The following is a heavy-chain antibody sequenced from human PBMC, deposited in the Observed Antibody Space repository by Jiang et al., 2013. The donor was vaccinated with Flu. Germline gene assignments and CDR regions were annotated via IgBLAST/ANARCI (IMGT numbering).Heavy chain of an antibody. CDR2: IKQDGSEK. CDR3: AREGHYYYYYMDV. J-gene: IGHJ6*03. Sequence: VQLLESGGGLVQPGGSLRLSCAASGFTFSSYWMSWVRQAPGKGLEWVANIKQDGSEKYYVDSVKGRFTISRDNAKNSLYLQMNSLRAEDTAVCYCAREGHYYYYYMDVWGKGTTVTVSS. CDR1: GFTFSSYW. V-gene: IGHV3-7*01.